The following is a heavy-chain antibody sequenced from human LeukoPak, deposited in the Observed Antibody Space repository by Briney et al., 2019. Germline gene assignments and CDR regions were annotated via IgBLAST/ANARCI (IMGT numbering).Heavy chain of an antibody. CDR3: ARVGYYDSSGYYFDY. V-gene: IGHV4-59*01. CDR1: GGSISSYY. J-gene: IGHJ4*02. Sequence: SETLSLTCTVSGGSISSYYWSWIRQPPGKGLEWIGYIYYSGSANYNPSLKSRVTISVDTSKNQFSLKLSSVTAADTAVYNCARVGYYDSSGYYFDYWGQGTLVTVSS. CDR2: IYYSGSA. D-gene: IGHD3-22*01.